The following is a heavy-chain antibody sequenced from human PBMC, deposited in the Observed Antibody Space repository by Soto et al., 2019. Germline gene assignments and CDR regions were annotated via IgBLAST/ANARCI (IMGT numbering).Heavy chain of an antibody. CDR3: SRDSGPSPVDAFDI. CDR2: ISGSSDTI. J-gene: IGHJ3*02. V-gene: IGHV3-23*01. D-gene: IGHD1-26*01. CDR1: GFMFSTFA. Sequence: QPGGSLRLSRSTSGFMFSTFAMSWVRQAPGKGLEWVSHISGSSDTIFYSESVRGRFTISRDNSKNTLYLELNSLRVEDTALYYCSRDSGPSPVDAFDIWGQGTMGTVSS.